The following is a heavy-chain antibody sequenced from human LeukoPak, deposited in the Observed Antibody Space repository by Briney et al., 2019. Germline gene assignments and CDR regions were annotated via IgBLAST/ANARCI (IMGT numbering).Heavy chain of an antibody. CDR1: GGSISSTNW. J-gene: IGHJ5*02. V-gene: IGHV4-4*02. Sequence: PSETLSLTCGVSGGSISSTNWWSWVRQSPGQGLEWIGYIYYSGSTYYNPSLKSRVTISVDTSKNQFSLKLSSVTAADTAVYYCARASSHLEWFDPWGQGTLVTVSS. CDR3: ARASSHLEWFDP. D-gene: IGHD3-3*01. CDR2: IYYSGST.